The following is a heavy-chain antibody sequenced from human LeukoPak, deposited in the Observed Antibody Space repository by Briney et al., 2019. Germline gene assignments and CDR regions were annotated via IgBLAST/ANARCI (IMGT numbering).Heavy chain of an antibody. D-gene: IGHD3-22*01. Sequence: GGSLRLSCAASGFTFSTYSMHWVGQAPGKGLVGVSGIKSDGGTNYAHSAKGRSTTSRDHPKNTVSLQRTSLRPEDTGVYYWARAPTEIGGYYPDYFRRSGQRTLVTPPS. CDR2: IKSDGGT. CDR1: GFTFSTYS. J-gene: IGHJ1*01. V-gene: IGHV3-74*01. CDR3: ARAPTEIGGYYPDYFRR.